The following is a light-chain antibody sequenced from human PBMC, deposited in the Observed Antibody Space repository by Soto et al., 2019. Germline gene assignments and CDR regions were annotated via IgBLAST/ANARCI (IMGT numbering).Light chain of an antibody. CDR3: QQRSDWPPIT. CDR1: QSVSRY. Sequence: DIVFTQSPATLSFSPGESATLSCRASQSVSRYLAWYQQKPGQAPRLLIYDASNRATGIPARFSGSGSGTDFTLTISSLEPEDFAVYYCQQRSDWPPITFGQGTLLEIK. CDR2: DAS. J-gene: IGKJ5*01. V-gene: IGKV3-11*01.